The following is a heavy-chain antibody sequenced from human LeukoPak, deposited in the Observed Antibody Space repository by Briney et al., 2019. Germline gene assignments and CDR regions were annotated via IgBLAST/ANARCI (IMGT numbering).Heavy chain of an antibody. CDR2: IYPGDSET. Sequence: GESLKIPCKGSGYRFPSYWIGWVRQMPGKGLEWMGIIYPGDSETRYSPSFQGQVNISADKSISTAYLQWSSLKASDTAMYYCARGSGLEAFDIWGQGTMVTVSS. J-gene: IGHJ3*02. D-gene: IGHD3-22*01. CDR3: ARGSGLEAFDI. CDR1: GYRFPSYW. V-gene: IGHV5-51*01.